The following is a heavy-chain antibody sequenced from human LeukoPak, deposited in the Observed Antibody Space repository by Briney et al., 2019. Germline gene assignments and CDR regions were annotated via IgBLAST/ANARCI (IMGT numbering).Heavy chain of an antibody. CDR2: ITPNSGGT. CDR3: ALYDFWSGYPDY. V-gene: IGHV1-2*02. J-gene: IGHJ4*02. Sequence: GASVKVSRKASGYTFTGYYIHWVRQAPGQGLEWMGWITPNSGGTNYAQKFQGRVTMTRDTSITTAYMELTSLRSDDTAVYYCALYDFWSGYPDYWGQGTLVTVSS. CDR1: GYTFTGYY. D-gene: IGHD3-3*01.